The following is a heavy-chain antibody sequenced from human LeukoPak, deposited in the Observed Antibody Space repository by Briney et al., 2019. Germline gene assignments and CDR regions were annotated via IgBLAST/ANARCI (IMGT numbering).Heavy chain of an antibody. CDR2: TFYRSKWFH. V-gene: IGHV6-1*01. J-gene: IGHJ2*01. CDR3: VGGDWYFDL. Sequence: SQTLSLTCAISGISVSSNNGTWNWIRQSPSRGLEWLGRTFYRSKWFHAYAISVKSRITINPDTSKNQFSLQLTSVTPEDTAVCYCVGGDWYFDLWGRGTLVTVSS. CDR1: GISVSSNNGT.